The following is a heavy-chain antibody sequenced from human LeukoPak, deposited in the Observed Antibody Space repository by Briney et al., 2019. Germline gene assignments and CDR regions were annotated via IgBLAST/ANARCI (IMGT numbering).Heavy chain of an antibody. V-gene: IGHV4-39*07. J-gene: IGHJ2*01. CDR3: ARVSSSWYQDWYFDL. D-gene: IGHD6-13*01. Sequence: SETLSLTCTVSGGSISSSSYYWGWIRQPPGKGLEWIGSIYYSGNTYYNPSLKSRVTISVDTSKNQFSLKLSSVTAADTAVYYCARVSSSWYQDWYFDLWGRGTLVTVSS. CDR1: GGSISSSSYY. CDR2: IYYSGNT.